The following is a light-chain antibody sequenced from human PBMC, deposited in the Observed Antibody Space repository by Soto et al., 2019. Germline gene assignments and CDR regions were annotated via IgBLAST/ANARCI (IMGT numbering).Light chain of an antibody. J-gene: IGKJ4*01. Sequence: EIVMTQSPATLSVSPGERATLSCRASQSVSSNLAWYQQKPGQTPRLLIYGAATRATGIPARFSGSGSGTEFTLTIRSLQSEDFAVYYFHQYNNWPLAFGGGTKVEIK. CDR3: HQYNNWPLA. V-gene: IGKV3-15*01. CDR1: QSVSSN. CDR2: GAA.